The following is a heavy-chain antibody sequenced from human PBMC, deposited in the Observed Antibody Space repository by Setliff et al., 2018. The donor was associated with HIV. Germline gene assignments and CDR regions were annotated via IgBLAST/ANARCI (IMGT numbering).Heavy chain of an antibody. CDR2: INHSGST. CDR1: GGSFSGSY. J-gene: IGHJ4*02. CDR3: ATGLTMAPDH. V-gene: IGHV4-34*01. D-gene: IGHD2-8*01. Sequence: PSETLSLTCAVYGGSFSGSYWSWIRQPPGKDLEWIGEINHSGSTNYNPSLKSRVTISVDTSKNQFSLKLRSVTAADTAVYYCATGLTMAPDHWGQGSLVTVSS.